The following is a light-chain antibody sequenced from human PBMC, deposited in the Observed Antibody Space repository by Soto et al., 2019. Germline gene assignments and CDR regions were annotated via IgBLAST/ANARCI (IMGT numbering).Light chain of an antibody. V-gene: IGLV1-44*01. CDR1: SSNIERYT. CDR3: ASWDDSLNAVV. J-gene: IGLJ2*01. CDR2: SNS. Sequence: QSVLTQPPSASGTPGQRVTISCSGSSSNIERYTVNWYRHLPGTAPKLLIHSNSQRPSGVPDRFSGAKSETSASLAISGLQSEEEADYYCASWDDSLNAVVFGGGTKLTVL.